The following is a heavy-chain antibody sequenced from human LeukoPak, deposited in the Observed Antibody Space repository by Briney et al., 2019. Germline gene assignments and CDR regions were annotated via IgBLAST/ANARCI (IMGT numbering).Heavy chain of an antibody. D-gene: IGHD6-13*01. J-gene: IGHJ6*03. CDR3: ARVSYSSSWANYYYYYMDV. V-gene: IGHV1-8*03. Sequence: ASVKVSCKASGYTFTSYDINWVRQATGQGLEWMGWMNPNSGNTGYAQKFQGRVTITRNTSISTAYMELSSLRSEDTAVYYCARVSYSSSWANYYYYYMDVWGKGTTVTVSS. CDR1: GYTFTSYD. CDR2: MNPNSGNT.